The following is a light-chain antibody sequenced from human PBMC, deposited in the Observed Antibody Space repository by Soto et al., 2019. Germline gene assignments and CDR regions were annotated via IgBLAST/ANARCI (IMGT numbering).Light chain of an antibody. CDR2: GNN. Sequence: QSVLTQPPSVSGAPGQRVTISCTGSSSNIGAGYDVHWYRQLPGTAPKLLIYGNNNRPSGVPDRFSGSKSGTSASLAITGLQAGDEADYYCQSYDSSLSAWVFGGGTKLTVL. CDR1: SSNIGAGYD. J-gene: IGLJ3*02. CDR3: QSYDSSLSAWV. V-gene: IGLV1-40*01.